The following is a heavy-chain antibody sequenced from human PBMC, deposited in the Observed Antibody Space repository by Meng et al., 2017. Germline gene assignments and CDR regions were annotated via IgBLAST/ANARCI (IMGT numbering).Heavy chain of an antibody. J-gene: IGHJ6*02. Sequence: GESLKISCKGSGYSFTSYWIGWVRQMPGKGLEWVGIIYPGDSDTSYSPSFQGQVTISADKSISTAYLQWSSLKASDTAMYYCARHILTGYYSYYYYYYGMDVWGQGTTVTVSS. CDR1: GYSFTSYW. CDR2: IYPGDSDT. CDR3: ARHILTGYYSYYYYYYGMDV. V-gene: IGHV5-51*01. D-gene: IGHD3-9*01.